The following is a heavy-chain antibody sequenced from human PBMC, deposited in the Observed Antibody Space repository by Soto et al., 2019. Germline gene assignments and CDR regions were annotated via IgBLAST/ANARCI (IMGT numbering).Heavy chain of an antibody. CDR3: ARDFPPDGGAFVI. Sequence: QVQLVQSGAEVKKPGSSVKVSCKASGGTFSSYAISWVRQAPGQGLEWMGGIIPIFGTANYAQKFQGRVTITADESTSRAYMELRGLRSEDTAVYYCARDFPPDGGAFVIWGQGTMVTVSS. V-gene: IGHV1-69*01. CDR1: GGTFSSYA. J-gene: IGHJ3*02. CDR2: IIPIFGTA.